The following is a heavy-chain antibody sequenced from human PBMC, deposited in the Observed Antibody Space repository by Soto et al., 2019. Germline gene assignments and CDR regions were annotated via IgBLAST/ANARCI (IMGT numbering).Heavy chain of an antibody. CDR2: IYSGGST. D-gene: IGHD6-19*01. CDR3: AREGAGTAY. CDR1: GFTVSSNY. Sequence: EVQLVESGGGLVQPGGSLRLSCAASGFTVSSNYMSWVRQAAGKGLELVSVIYSGGSTYYSDSVKGRFPTSRHNPKTTMYLQMNSPRAEDTAVYYCAREGAGTAYWGQATLVTVSS. J-gene: IGHJ4*02. V-gene: IGHV3-53*04.